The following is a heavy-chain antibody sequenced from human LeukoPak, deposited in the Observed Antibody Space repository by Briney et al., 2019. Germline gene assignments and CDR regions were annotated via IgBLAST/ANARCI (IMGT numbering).Heavy chain of an antibody. D-gene: IGHD3-3*01. V-gene: IGHV1-69*05. CDR3: ASGRFVEWVNDPCDWFDP. CDR1: GGTFSSYA. CDR2: IIPIFGTA. J-gene: IGHJ5*02. Sequence: ASVKVSCKASGGTFSSYAISWVRQAPGQGLEWMGRIIPIFGTANYAQKFQGRVTITTDESTSTAYMELSSLRSEDKAVYYCASGRFVEWVNDPCDWFDPWGQGTLVTVSS.